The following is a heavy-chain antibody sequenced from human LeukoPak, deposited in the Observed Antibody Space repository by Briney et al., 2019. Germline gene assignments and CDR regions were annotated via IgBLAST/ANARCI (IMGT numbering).Heavy chain of an antibody. CDR3: AREDYAFDI. CDR2: IWYDGSKK. CDR1: GFTFSSYG. J-gene: IGHJ3*02. Sequence: GGSLRLSCAASGFTFSSYGIHWVRQAPGKGLEWVAVIWYDGSKKYYADSVKGRFTISRDDSKNTLYLQMNSLRAEDTAVYYCAREDYAFDIWGQGTMVTVSS. V-gene: IGHV3-33*01.